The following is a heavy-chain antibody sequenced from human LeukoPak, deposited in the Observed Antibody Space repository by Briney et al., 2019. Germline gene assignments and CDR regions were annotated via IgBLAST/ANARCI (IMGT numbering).Heavy chain of an antibody. CDR3: AKYERTYYYYGMDV. D-gene: IGHD3-16*01. CDR1: GFTFSSYA. Sequence: GGSLRLSCAASGFTFSSYAMSWLRQAPGKGLEWVSAISGSGGSTYYADSVKGRFTISRDNSKNTLYLQMNSLRAEDTAVYYCAKYERTYYYYGMDVWGQGTTVTVSS. CDR2: ISGSGGST. V-gene: IGHV3-23*01. J-gene: IGHJ6*02.